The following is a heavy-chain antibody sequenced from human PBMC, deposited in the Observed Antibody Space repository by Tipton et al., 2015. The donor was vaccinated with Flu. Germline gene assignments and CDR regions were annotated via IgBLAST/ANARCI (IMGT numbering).Heavy chain of an antibody. CDR2: IYYSGYT. D-gene: IGHD3-3*01. CDR3: ARTITISGVVPPHDS. Sequence: TLSLTCTVSGDSISRYYWSAVRKPPGKGLEWIVFIYYSGYTDYNPSPKSRVSISIDTSKSQFSLKLSSVTAADTAVYYCARTITISGVVPPHDSWGQGTNLTVSS. V-gene: IGHV4-59*08. J-gene: IGHJ4*02. CDR1: GDSISRYY.